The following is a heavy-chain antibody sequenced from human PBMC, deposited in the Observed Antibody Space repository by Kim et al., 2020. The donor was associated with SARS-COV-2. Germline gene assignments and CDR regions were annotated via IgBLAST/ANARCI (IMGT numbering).Heavy chain of an antibody. Sequence: ASVKVSCKSSGYTFTSYGISWVRQAPGQGLEWMGWISAYNGNTNYAQKLQGRVTMTTDTSTSTAYMELRSLRSDDTAVYYCAREITMVVVVIRVRGPLDYWGQGTLVTVSS. V-gene: IGHV1-18*01. CDR1: GYTFTSYG. CDR3: AREITMVVVVIRVRGPLDY. CDR2: ISAYNGNT. J-gene: IGHJ4*02. D-gene: IGHD3-22*01.